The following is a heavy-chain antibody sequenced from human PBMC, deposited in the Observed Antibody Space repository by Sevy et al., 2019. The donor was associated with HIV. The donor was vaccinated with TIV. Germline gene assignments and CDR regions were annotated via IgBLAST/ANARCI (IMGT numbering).Heavy chain of an antibody. D-gene: IGHD2-8*01. Sequence: GGSLRLSCAVSGFNFNIYSMSWVRQAPGKGLEWVSTLSFGGGKINYADSVKGRFIISRDDSKNTLYLQMNSLRAEDTAVYFCAREGCTRPHDYWGQGTLVTVSS. V-gene: IGHV3-23*01. CDR2: LSFGGGKI. CDR3: AREGCTRPHDY. J-gene: IGHJ4*02. CDR1: GFNFNIYS.